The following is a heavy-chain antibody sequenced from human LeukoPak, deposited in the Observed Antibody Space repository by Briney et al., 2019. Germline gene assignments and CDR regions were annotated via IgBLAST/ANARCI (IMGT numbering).Heavy chain of an antibody. CDR1: GFTVSSSY. J-gene: IGHJ2*01. CDR3: ARMFGYGYNWYFDL. CDR2: IYSGGST. D-gene: IGHD5-24*01. V-gene: IGHV3-53*01. Sequence: GGSLRLSCAASGFTVSSSYMSWVRQAPGKGLEWVSVIYSGGSTYYADSVKGRFTISRDNSKNTLYLQMNSLRAEDTAVYYCARMFGYGYNWYFDLWGRGTLVTASS.